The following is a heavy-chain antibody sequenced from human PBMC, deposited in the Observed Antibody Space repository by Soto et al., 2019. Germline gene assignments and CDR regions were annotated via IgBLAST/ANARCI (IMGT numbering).Heavy chain of an antibody. Sequence: QVQLQESGPGLVKPSQTLSLTCTVSGGSISSGDYYWSWIRQHPGKGLEWIGYIYYSGSTYYNPYLKSRVTISVDTSKNQFSLKLSSVPAADTAVYYCARWWSGSRQGFDPWGQGTLVTVSS. D-gene: IGHD3-3*01. V-gene: IGHV4-31*03. CDR2: IYYSGST. J-gene: IGHJ5*02. CDR3: ARWWSGSRQGFDP. CDR1: GGSISSGDYY.